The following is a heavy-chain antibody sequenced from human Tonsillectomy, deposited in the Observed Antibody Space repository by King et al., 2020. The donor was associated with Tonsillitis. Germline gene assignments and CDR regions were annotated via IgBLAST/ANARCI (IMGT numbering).Heavy chain of an antibody. CDR2: IIPILGIA. V-gene: IGHV1-69*09. J-gene: IGHJ5*02. CDR1: GGTFSSYA. D-gene: IGHD3-10*01. Sequence: GQLVQSGAEVKKPGSSVKVSCKASGGTFSSYAISWVRQAPGQGLEWMGRIIPILGIANYAQKFQGRVTITADKSTCTAYTELSSLRSEDTAAYYCARDRPDYGSGSYYNWFDPWGQGTLVTVSS. CDR3: ARDRPDYGSGSYYNWFDP.